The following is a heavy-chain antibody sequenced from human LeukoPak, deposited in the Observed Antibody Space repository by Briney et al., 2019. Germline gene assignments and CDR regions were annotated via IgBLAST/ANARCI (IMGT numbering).Heavy chain of an antibody. CDR1: GGSISSYY. V-gene: IGHV4-59*01. CDR3: ARRRIGYYYGMDV. J-gene: IGHJ6*02. CDR2: IYYSGST. Sequence: SETLSLTCTVSGGSISSYYWSWIRQPPGEGLEWIGYIYYSGSTNYNPSLKSRVTISVDTSRNQFSLKLSSVTAADTAVYYCARRRIGYYYGMDVWGQGTTVTVSS. D-gene: IGHD2/OR15-2a*01.